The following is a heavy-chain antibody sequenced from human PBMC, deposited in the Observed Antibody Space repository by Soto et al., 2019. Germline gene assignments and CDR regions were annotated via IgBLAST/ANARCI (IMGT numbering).Heavy chain of an antibody. V-gene: IGHV4-30-2*01. CDR1: GDSITSGGYS. Sequence: SETLSLTCAVSGDSITSGGYSWNWIRQPPGKGLEWIGYIYHSGTTYYNPSLKSRVTISLDTSNNQFSLELNSVTAADTAMYYCARSEGMGVTTFDYWGQGTRVTVSS. CDR3: ARSEGMGVTTFDY. J-gene: IGHJ4*02. CDR2: IYHSGTT. D-gene: IGHD3-10*01.